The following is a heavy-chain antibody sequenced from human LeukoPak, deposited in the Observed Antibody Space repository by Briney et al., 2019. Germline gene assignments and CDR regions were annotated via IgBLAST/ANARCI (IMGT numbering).Heavy chain of an antibody. CDR1: GGSFSGYY. CDR2: INHSGST. D-gene: IGHD6-13*01. V-gene: IGHV4-34*01. J-gene: IGHJ3*02. CDR3: ALVRGAFDI. Sequence: SETLSLTCAVYGGSFSGYYWSWIRQPPGKGLEWIGEINHSGSTNYNPSLKSRVTILVDTSKNQFSLKLSSVTAADTAVYYCALVRGAFDIWGQGTMVTVSS.